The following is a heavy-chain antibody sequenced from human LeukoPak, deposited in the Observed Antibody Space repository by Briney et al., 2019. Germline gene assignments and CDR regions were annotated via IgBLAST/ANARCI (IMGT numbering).Heavy chain of an antibody. CDR1: GGSISSSSYY. CDR3: ARGRSGITMVRGVIDP. J-gene: IGHJ5*02. CDR2: IYYSGST. D-gene: IGHD3-10*01. Sequence: SETLSLTCTVSGGSISSSSYYWGWIRQPPGKGLEWIGSIYYSGSTYYNPSLKSRVTISVDTSKNQFSLKLSSVTAADTAVYYCARGRSGITMVRGVIDPWGQGTLVTVSS. V-gene: IGHV4-39*07.